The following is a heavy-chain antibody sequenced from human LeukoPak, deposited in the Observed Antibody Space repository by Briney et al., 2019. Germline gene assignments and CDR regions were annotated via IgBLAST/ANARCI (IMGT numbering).Heavy chain of an antibody. V-gene: IGHV3-15*01. CDR2: IKSKTHGGTT. J-gene: IGHJ3*02. Sequence: GGSLRLSCAASGFSLSDAWMTWVRQAPGKGLEWVGRIKSKTHGGTTDYAAPVKGRFTISRDDSKNTLYLQMNSLKTEDTAVYYCITAEYSGYDGVYDIWGQGTMVTVSS. D-gene: IGHD5-12*01. CDR3: ITAEYSGYDGVYDI. CDR1: GFSLSDAW.